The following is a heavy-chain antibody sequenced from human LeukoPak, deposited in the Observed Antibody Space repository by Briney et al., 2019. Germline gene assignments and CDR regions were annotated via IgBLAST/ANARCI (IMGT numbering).Heavy chain of an antibody. CDR2: IYYTGST. CDR1: GGSISNYY. CDR3: ARAWGVRSFSYYYMDV. D-gene: IGHD3-10*01. Sequence: PSETLSLTCTVSGGSISNYYWSWIRQPPGKTLEWIGYIYYTGSTNYNPSLKSRVTMSVDTSKNQFSLKLSSVTAADTAVYYCARAWGVRSFSYYYMDVWGKGTTVTVSS. J-gene: IGHJ6*03. V-gene: IGHV4-59*12.